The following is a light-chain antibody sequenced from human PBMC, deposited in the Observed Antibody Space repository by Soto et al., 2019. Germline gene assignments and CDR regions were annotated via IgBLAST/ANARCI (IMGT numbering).Light chain of an antibody. CDR2: EVS. V-gene: IGLV2-23*02. J-gene: IGLJ1*01. CDR3: CSYAGSSTYV. Sequence: QSALTQPASLSASPGQSITHSCPGTSSDVGSYNLVSWYQQHPGKAPKLMIYEVSKRPSGVSNRFSGSKSGNTASLTISGLQAEDEADYYCCSYAGSSTYVFGTGTKVTVL. CDR1: SSDVGSYNL.